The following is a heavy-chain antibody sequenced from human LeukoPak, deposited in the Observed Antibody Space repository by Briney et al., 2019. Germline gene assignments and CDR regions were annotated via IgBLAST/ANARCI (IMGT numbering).Heavy chain of an antibody. CDR3: AREYTANYLDQ. J-gene: IGHJ4*02. Sequence: ASVKVSCKASGYTFRSYDITWVRQAPGQGLEWMGWINPNSGGTSYAQKFQGRVTLTRDTSISAAFMDLSRLRFDDTAVYYCAREYTANYLDQWGQGTVVTVSS. D-gene: IGHD1-14*01. CDR2: INPNSGGT. CDR1: GYTFRSYD. V-gene: IGHV1-2*02.